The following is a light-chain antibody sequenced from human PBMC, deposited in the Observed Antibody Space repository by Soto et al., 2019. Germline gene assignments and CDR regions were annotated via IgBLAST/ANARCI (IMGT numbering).Light chain of an antibody. Sequence: QSVLTQPPSVSAAPGQKVTISCSGSSSNIGGNSVSWYQQLPGTAPKLLIYDDNKRPSRIPDRFSGSKSCTSAALGITGFQTGDEADYYCGSWDSSLSAYVFGTGTKVTVL. CDR2: DDN. V-gene: IGLV1-51*01. CDR1: SSNIGGNS. CDR3: GSWDSSLSAYV. J-gene: IGLJ1*01.